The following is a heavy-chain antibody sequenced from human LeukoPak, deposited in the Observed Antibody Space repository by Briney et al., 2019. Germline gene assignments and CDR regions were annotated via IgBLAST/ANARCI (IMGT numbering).Heavy chain of an antibody. CDR1: GFTFSSYA. J-gene: IGHJ4*02. CDR3: AKGTCTNGVCYIDY. Sequence: GGSLRLSCAASGFTFSSYAMSWVRQAPGKGLEWVSAISGSGGSTYYADSVKGRFTISRDNSKNTLYLQMNSLRADDTAVYHCAKGTCTNGVCYIDYWGQGTLVTVSS. CDR2: ISGSGGST. D-gene: IGHD2-8*01. V-gene: IGHV3-23*01.